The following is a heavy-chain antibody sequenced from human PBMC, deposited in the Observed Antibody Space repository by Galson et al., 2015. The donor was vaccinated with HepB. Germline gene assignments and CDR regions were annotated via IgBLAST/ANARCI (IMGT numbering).Heavy chain of an antibody. Sequence: SLRLSCAASRFTVSSNYMSWVRQAPGKGLEWVSVIYSGGSTYYADSVKGRFTISRDNSKNTLYLQMNSLRAEDTAVYYCARDSRSDYMDVWGKGTTVTVSS. CDR1: RFTVSSNY. V-gene: IGHV3-53*01. J-gene: IGHJ6*03. CDR3: ARDSRSDYMDV. CDR2: IYSGGST.